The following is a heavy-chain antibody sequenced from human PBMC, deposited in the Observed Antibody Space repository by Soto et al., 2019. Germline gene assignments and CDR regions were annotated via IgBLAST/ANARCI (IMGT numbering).Heavy chain of an antibody. CDR3: ARDDSSGYYEGCDY. V-gene: IGHV1-18*01. J-gene: IGHJ4*02. Sequence: QVQLVQSGAEVKKPGASVKVSCKASGYTFTSYGISWVRQAPGQGLEWMGWISAYNGNTNYAQKHQGRVNMTTGTSTSTAYMELRSLRSDDTAVYYGARDDSSGYYEGCDYWGQGTLVNVSS. CDR2: ISAYNGNT. CDR1: GYTFTSYG. D-gene: IGHD3-22*01.